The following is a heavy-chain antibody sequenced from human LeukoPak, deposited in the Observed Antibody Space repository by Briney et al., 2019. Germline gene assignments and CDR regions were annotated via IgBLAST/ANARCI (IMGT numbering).Heavy chain of an antibody. CDR2: ISSSSSTM. CDR1: GFTFSSYT. D-gene: IGHD6-13*01. V-gene: IGHV3-48*01. CDR3: ARGSSSWYLFDN. Sequence: PGGSLRLSCAASGFTFSSYTMNWVRQAPGRGLEWVSYISSSSSTMFYADSVKGRFTISRDNAKNSLFLQMNSLRAEDTAVYYCARGSSSWYLFDNWGRGTLVTVSS. J-gene: IGHJ4*02.